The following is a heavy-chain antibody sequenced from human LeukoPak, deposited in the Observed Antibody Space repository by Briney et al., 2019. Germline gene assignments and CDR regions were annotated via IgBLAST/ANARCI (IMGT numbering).Heavy chain of an antibody. J-gene: IGHJ2*01. CDR3: ARGMGDTSYWYFDL. V-gene: IGHV4-30-2*01. CDR2: IYHSGST. D-gene: IGHD2-21*02. Sequence: SQTLSLTCAVSGGSISSGGYSWSWIRQPPGKGLEWIGYIYHSGSTYYNPSLKSRVTISVDRSKNQFSPKLSSVTAADTAVYYCARGMGDTSYWYFDLWGRGTLVTVSS. CDR1: GGSISSGGYS.